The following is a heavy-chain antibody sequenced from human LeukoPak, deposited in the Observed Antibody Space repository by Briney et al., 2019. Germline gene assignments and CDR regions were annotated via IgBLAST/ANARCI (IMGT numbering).Heavy chain of an antibody. CDR2: ISVYNGNT. CDR3: AREIAFWSGRNYYMDV. V-gene: IGHV1-18*04. D-gene: IGHD3-3*01. J-gene: IGHJ6*03. CDR1: GYTFTGYY. Sequence: GASVKVSCKASGYTFTGYYMHWVRQAPGQGLEWMGWISVYNGNTNYPQRLQGRVTMTTDTSTTTAYMELRSLRSDDTAVYYCAREIAFWSGRNYYMDVWGKGTTVTVSS.